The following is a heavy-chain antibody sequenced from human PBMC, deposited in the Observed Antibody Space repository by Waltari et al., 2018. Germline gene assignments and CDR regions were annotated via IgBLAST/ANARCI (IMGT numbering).Heavy chain of an antibody. D-gene: IGHD5-18*01. CDR3: ARRGYSFGQLD. Sequence: LQLQESGPGLVKPSETLSLTCTVSGGSISSSSYYWGWIRQPPEKGLEWIGSIFYRGSTYYNPSLKSRVTISVDTSKNQFSLKLRSVTAADTAVYYCARRGYSFGQLDWGQGTLVTVSS. J-gene: IGHJ4*02. V-gene: IGHV4-39*07. CDR1: GGSISSSSYY. CDR2: IFYRGST.